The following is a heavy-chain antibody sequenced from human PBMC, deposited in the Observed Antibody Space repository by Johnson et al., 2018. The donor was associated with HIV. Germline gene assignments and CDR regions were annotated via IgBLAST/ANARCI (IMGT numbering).Heavy chain of an antibody. V-gene: IGHV3-30-3*01. J-gene: IGHJ3*02. CDR1: GFTFSSYA. D-gene: IGHD3-22*01. CDR2: ISYDGSNK. CDR3: ASCESDGSGRGAFDI. Sequence: QMLLVESGGGVVQPGRSLRLSCAASGFTFSSYAMHWVRQAPGKGLEWVAVISYDGSNKYYADSVKGRFTISRDNSKNTLYLQMNSLRAEEEAVYYCASCESDGSGRGAFDIWGQGTMVTVSS.